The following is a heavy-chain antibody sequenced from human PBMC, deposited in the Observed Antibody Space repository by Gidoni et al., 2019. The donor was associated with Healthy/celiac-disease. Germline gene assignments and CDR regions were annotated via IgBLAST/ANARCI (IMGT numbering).Heavy chain of an antibody. CDR3: AREGVIRGVLVGATDAFDI. CDR2: IYSGGST. V-gene: IGHV3-66*02. J-gene: IGHJ3*02. Sequence: EVQLVESGGGLVQPGGSLRLSCAASGFTVSSNYMSWVRQAPGKGLEWVSVIYSGGSTYYADSVKGRFTISRDNSKNTLYLQMNSLRAEDTAVYYCAREGVIRGVLVGATDAFDIWGQGTMVTVSS. D-gene: IGHD1-26*01. CDR1: GFTVSSNY.